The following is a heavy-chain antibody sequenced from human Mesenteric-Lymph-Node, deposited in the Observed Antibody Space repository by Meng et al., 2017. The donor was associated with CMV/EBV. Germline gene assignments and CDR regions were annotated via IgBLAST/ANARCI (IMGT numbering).Heavy chain of an antibody. CDR1: GGTFSSYA. J-gene: IGHJ3*02. D-gene: IGHD5-18*01. CDR2: INPILGIA. Sequence: SVKVSCKASGGTFSSYAISWVRQAPGQGLEWMGGINPILGIANYAQKFQGRVTITADKSTSTAYMELSSLRSEDTAVYYCARDSDTAMADDAFDIWGQGTMVTVSS. CDR3: ARDSDTAMADDAFDI. V-gene: IGHV1-69*10.